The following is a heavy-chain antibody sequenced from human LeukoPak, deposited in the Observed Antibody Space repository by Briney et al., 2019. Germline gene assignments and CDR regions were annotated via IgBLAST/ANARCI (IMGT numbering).Heavy chain of an antibody. V-gene: IGHV3-23*01. D-gene: IGHD4-23*01. J-gene: IGHJ4*02. CDR2: ISTTGGST. CDR1: GFSFNNYA. Sequence: PGGSLRLSCAASGFSFNNYAMSWVRQAPGKGLEWVSAISTTGGSTYYADSVKGRFTVSRDNSKNTLSLQMGSLRVEDTALYSCAKDWTTVVTTTGYYFDSWGQGTLATVSS. CDR3: AKDWTTVVTTTGYYFDS.